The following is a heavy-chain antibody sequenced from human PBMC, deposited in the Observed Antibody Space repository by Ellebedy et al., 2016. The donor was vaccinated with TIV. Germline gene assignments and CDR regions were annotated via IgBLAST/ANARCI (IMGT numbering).Heavy chain of an antibody. V-gene: IGHV3-23*01. CDR1: GFTFSNYA. J-gene: IGHJ4*02. Sequence: GESLKISCEASGFTFSNYAMCLVRQAPGVGLEWGPTINGYTTYYADSVRGRLTISRDNSRNTLYLQINSLRAEDTAMYYCARDAAGNGGKLDYWGQGALVTVSS. CDR3: ARDAAGNGGKLDY. D-gene: IGHD4-23*01. CDR2: INGYTT.